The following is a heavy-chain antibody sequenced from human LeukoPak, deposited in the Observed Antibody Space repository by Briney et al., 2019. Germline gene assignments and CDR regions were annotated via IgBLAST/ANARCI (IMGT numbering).Heavy chain of an antibody. Sequence: ASVKVSCKASGYTFTGYYMHWVRQAPGQGLEWMGWNNPNSGGTNYAQKFQGWVTMTRDTSISTAYMELSRLRSDDTAVYYCARVGIAAADFYFDYWGQGTLVTVSS. CDR2: NNPNSGGT. CDR3: ARVGIAAADFYFDY. D-gene: IGHD6-13*01. CDR1: GYTFTGYY. V-gene: IGHV1-2*04. J-gene: IGHJ4*02.